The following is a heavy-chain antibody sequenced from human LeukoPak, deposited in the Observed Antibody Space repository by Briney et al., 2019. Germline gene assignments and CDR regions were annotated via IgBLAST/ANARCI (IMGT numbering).Heavy chain of an antibody. CDR3: ARAKTATIVVVTAILDI. CDR1: GGTFSSYA. J-gene: IGHJ3*02. D-gene: IGHD2-21*02. Sequence: GASVKVSCKASGGTFSSYAISWVRQAPGQGLEWMGGIIPIFGTANYAQKFQGRVTITADESTSTAYMELSSLRSEDTAVYYCARAKTATIVVVTAILDIWGQGTMVTVSS. V-gene: IGHV1-69*13. CDR2: IIPIFGTA.